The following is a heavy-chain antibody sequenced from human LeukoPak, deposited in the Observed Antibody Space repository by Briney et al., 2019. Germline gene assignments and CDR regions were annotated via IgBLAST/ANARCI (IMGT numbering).Heavy chain of an antibody. CDR3: ARDAVDTANAV. CDR2: IASDGSST. CDR1: GFTFSSYW. V-gene: IGHV3-74*01. D-gene: IGHD5-18*01. J-gene: IGHJ6*02. Sequence: GGSLRLSCAASGFTFSSYWMNWVRQAPGKGLVWVSRIASDGSSTTYADSVKGRFSISRDNAKNTLYLQMNSLRVEDTAVYYCARDAVDTANAVWGQGTTVTVSS.